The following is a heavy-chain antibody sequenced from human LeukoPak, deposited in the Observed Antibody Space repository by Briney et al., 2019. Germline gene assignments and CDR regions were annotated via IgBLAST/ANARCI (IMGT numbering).Heavy chain of an antibody. Sequence: GGSLRLSCAASGFTFSSYAMSWVRQAPGKGLEWVSAGRGSGVSTSYADSVKGRFTISRDNTKNTLYLQVNSLRAEDTAVYYCAKEGYCSGGNCWCFDLWGRGTPVTVSS. V-gene: IGHV3-23*01. CDR3: AKEGYCSGGNCWCFDL. CDR2: GRGSGVST. J-gene: IGHJ2*01. CDR1: GFTFSSYA. D-gene: IGHD2-15*01.